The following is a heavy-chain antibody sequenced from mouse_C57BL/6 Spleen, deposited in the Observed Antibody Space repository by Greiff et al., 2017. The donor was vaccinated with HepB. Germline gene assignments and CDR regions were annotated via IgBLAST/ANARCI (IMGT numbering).Heavy chain of an antibody. CDR2: INPGSGGT. V-gene: IGHV1-54*01. J-gene: IGHJ1*03. Sequence: VQLQQSGAELVRPGTSVKVSCKASGYAFTNYLIEWVKQRPGQGLEWIGVINPGSGGTNHNEKFKGKATLTADKSSSTAYMQLSSLTSEDSAVYFCARDYLRYFDVWGTGTTVTVSS. D-gene: IGHD1-1*02. CDR3: ARDYLRYFDV. CDR1: GYAFTNYL.